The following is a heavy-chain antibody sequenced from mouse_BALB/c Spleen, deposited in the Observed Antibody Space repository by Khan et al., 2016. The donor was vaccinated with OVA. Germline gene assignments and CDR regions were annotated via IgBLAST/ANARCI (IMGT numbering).Heavy chain of an antibody. CDR3: ARNYDYDEGLAY. CDR1: GFSLNYYG. J-gene: IGHJ3*01. CDR2: IWSGGST. D-gene: IGHD2-4*01. Sequence: QVQLKQSGPGLVQPSQSLSITCTVSGFSLNYYGVHWVRQSPGKGLEWLGVIWSGGSTDYNAPFISRLSISKDNSNSQVFFKMNSLQSNDTAIYYCARNYDYDEGLAYWGQGTLVTVSA. V-gene: IGHV2-2*03.